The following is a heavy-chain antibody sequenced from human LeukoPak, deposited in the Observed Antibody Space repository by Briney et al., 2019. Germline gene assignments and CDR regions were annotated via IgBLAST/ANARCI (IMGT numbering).Heavy chain of an antibody. J-gene: IGHJ6*02. V-gene: IGHV3-66*01. CDR2: IYSGGGT. CDR1: GFTVNSNY. CDR3: ARDYCSGGSCPDYYYYGMDV. D-gene: IGHD2-15*01. Sequence: GGSLRLSCAASGFTVNSNYMTWVRQAPGKGLEWVSVIYSGGGTYYADSVKGRFTISRDNSKNTLYLQMNSLRAEDTAVYYCARDYCSGGSCPDYYYYGMDVWGQGTTVTVSS.